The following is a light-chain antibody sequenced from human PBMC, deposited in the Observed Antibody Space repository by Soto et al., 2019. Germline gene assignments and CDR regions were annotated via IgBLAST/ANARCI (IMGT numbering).Light chain of an antibody. V-gene: IGKV3-11*01. CDR1: QSVSYN. Sequence: EIVLTQSPATLSLSPGERATLSCRTSQSVSYNLAWYQQKPGQAPRLLIYDASNMATGVPARFSGSGSGTDFTLTISSLEPEDFAVYYCQQRGDWPLYTFGQGSKLEIK. J-gene: IGKJ2*01. CDR3: QQRGDWPLYT. CDR2: DAS.